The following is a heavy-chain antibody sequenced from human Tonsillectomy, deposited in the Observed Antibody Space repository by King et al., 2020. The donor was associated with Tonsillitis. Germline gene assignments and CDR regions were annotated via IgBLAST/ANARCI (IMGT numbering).Heavy chain of an antibody. D-gene: IGHD3-3*01. CDR1: GFTFSSYA. V-gene: IGHV3-23*04. Sequence: VQLVESGGGLVQPGGSLRLSCAASGFTFSSYAMSWVRQAPGKGLEWGSAVSGSGGSTYYADSVKGRFTISRDTSKNTLYLQMTSLRAEDTAIYYCAKGVVRITIFGVITPYDFWGQGTLVTVSS. CDR3: AKGVVRITIFGVITPYDF. J-gene: IGHJ4*02. CDR2: VSGSGGST.